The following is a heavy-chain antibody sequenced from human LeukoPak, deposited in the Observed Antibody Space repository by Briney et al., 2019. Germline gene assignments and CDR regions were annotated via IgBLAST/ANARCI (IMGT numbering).Heavy chain of an antibody. Sequence: PSETLSLTCAVYGGSFSGYYWSWIRQPPGKGLEWIGEINHSGSTNYNPSLKSRVTISVDTSKNQFSLKLSSVTAADTAVYYCARWGLVAFDIWGQGTMVTVSS. D-gene: IGHD3-16*01. J-gene: IGHJ3*02. CDR1: GGSFSGYY. CDR2: INHSGST. V-gene: IGHV4-34*01. CDR3: ARWGLVAFDI.